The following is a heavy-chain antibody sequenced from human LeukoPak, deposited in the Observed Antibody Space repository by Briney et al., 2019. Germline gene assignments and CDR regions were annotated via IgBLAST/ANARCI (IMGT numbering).Heavy chain of an antibody. CDR1: GFTFTDYA. CDR3: AREYYSGNYYVFDY. J-gene: IGHJ4*02. D-gene: IGHD1-26*01. Sequence: GGSLRLSCAASGFTFTDYAIHWVRRAPGRGRGGVTFISYDGDHKYYPDSVKGRFTISRDNSKNTVYLQMNSLRVEDTAVYFCAREYYSGNYYVFDYWGQGTLVTVSS. V-gene: IGHV3-30-3*01. CDR2: ISYDGDHK.